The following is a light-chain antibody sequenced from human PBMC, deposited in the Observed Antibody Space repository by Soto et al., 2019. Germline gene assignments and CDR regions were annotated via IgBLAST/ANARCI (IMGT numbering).Light chain of an antibody. CDR1: PSDVGAYNY. V-gene: IGLV2-8*01. J-gene: IGLJ2*01. Sequence: QSVRTQPPSASGSPGQSVTISCTGTPSDVGAYNYVSWYQQLPGKAPKVIIYEVAKRPSGVPDRFSGSKSGNTASLTVSGLQAEDEADYYCTSYAHSNILLFGGGTKVTVL. CDR2: EVA. CDR3: TSYAHSNILL.